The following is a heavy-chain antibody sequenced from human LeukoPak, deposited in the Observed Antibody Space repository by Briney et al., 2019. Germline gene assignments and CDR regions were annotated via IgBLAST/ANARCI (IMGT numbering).Heavy chain of an antibody. Sequence: SETLSLTCTVSGGSISSGDYYWSWIRQPPGKGLEWIGYIYYSGSTYYNPSLKSRVTVSVDTSKNQFSLKLSSVTAADTAVYYCARGGKAAVRFDLWGRGTLVTVSS. CDR1: GGSISSGDYY. D-gene: IGHD2-15*01. J-gene: IGHJ2*01. CDR2: IYYSGST. V-gene: IGHV4-30-4*01. CDR3: ARGGKAAVRFDL.